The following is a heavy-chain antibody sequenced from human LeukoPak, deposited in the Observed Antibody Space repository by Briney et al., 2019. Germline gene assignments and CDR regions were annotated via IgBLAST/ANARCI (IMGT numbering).Heavy chain of an antibody. J-gene: IGHJ6*03. CDR1: GYSISNGYY. CDR3: ARQHDSYYYYYIDV. CDR2: LYHSDSA. Sequence: PSETLSLTCAVSGYSISNGYYWVWIRQPPGRGLEWIGSLYHSDSAYHNTSLRSRVSMSVDTSKNQFSLTLSFVTAADTAVYYCARQHDSYYYYYIDVWGSGTTVTASS. V-gene: IGHV4-38-2*01.